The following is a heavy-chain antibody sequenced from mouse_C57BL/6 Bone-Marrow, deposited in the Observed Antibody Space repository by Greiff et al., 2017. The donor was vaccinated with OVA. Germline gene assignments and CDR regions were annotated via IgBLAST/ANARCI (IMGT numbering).Heavy chain of an antibody. V-gene: IGHV14-3*01. Sequence: EVQLVESVAELVRPGASVKLSCTASGFNIKNTYMHWVKQRPEQGLEWIGRIDPANGNTKYAPKFQGKATITADTSSNTAYLQLSSLTSEDTAIYFCARGLWYPYYFDYWGQGTTLTVSS. CDR3: ARGLWYPYYFDY. CDR2: IDPANGNT. J-gene: IGHJ2*01. D-gene: IGHD2-1*01. CDR1: GFNIKNTY.